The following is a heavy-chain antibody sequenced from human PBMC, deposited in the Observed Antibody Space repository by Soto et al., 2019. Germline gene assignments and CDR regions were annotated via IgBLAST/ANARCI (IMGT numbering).Heavy chain of an antibody. Sequence: PGGSLMLSWAASGFTFSSYEMNLVRQAPGKGLEWVSYISSSGSTIYYADSVKGRFTISRDNAKNSLYLQMNSLRAEDTAVYYCAREGSCSSYLWYFDYWGQGTLVTVSS. CDR2: ISSSGSTI. D-gene: IGHD6-6*01. CDR1: GFTFSSYE. V-gene: IGHV3-48*03. J-gene: IGHJ4*02. CDR3: AREGSCSSYLWYFDY.